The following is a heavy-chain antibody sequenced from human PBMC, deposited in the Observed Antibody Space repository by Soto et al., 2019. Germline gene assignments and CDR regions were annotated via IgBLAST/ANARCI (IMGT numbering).Heavy chain of an antibody. D-gene: IGHD6-13*01. V-gene: IGHV3-23*01. J-gene: IGHJ3*02. CDR3: AKGILVKPPGTRAFDM. CDR2: TSGRGSTT. Sequence: EVQLLECGGELVQPGGSLRLSCAASGFTFASYAMSWVRQAPGKGLEWVSTSGRGSTTYYPDSVKGRFTITRDDSNNALYLLMNSLRAGDTAVYYCAKGILVKPPGTRAFDMWGQGTMVIVSS. CDR1: GFTFASYA.